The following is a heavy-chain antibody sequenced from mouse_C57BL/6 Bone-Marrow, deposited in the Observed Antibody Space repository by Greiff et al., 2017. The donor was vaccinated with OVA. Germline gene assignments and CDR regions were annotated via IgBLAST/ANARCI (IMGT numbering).Heavy chain of an antibody. J-gene: IGHJ4*01. CDR2: SRNKANDYTT. CDR1: GFTFSDFY. Sequence: EVNVVESGGGLVQSGRSLRLSCATSGFTFSDFYMEWVRQAPGKGLEWIAASRNKANDYTTEYSASVKGRFIVSRDTSQSILYLQMNALRAEDTAIYYCARSSMVTYATDYWGQGTSVTVSS. CDR3: ARSSMVTYATDY. D-gene: IGHD2-2*01. V-gene: IGHV7-1*01.